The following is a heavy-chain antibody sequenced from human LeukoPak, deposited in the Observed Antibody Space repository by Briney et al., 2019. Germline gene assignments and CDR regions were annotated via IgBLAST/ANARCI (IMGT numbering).Heavy chain of an antibody. D-gene: IGHD1-1*01. CDR3: ARDWPTGYDCGAIDL. Sequence: SETLSLTCVVSGASTTSRSYSWSWIRQSPGKGLEWLGHISYSGDANYSPSLKSRLAISFDTSANRFSLQVHSVTAADSAIYYCARDWPTGYDCGAIDLWGQGTLVTVSS. CDR2: ISYSGDA. V-gene: IGHV4-30-4*07. CDR1: GASTTSRSYS. J-gene: IGHJ5*02.